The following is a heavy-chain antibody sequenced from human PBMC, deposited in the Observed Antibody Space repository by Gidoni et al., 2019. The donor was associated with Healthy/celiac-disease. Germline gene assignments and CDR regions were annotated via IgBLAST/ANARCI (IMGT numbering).Heavy chain of an antibody. J-gene: IGHJ6*02. D-gene: IGHD2-8*01. Sequence: QVQLVQSGAEVKKPGASVKVSCKASGYTFTGYYMPWVRQAPGQGLEWMGWINPNSGGTNYAQKFQGRVTMTRDTSISTAYMELSRLRSDDTAVYYCARPYCTNGVCYRRYYYYGMDVWGQGTTVTVSS. V-gene: IGHV1-2*02. CDR1: GYTFTGYY. CDR2: INPNSGGT. CDR3: ARPYCTNGVCYRRYYYYGMDV.